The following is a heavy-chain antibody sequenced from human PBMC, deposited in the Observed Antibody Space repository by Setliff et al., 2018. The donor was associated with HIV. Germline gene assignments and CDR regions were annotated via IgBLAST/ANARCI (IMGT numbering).Heavy chain of an antibody. CDR2: IYTSGST. CDR1: GGSISSGSYY. CDR3: ARASVGATGLYAFDI. Sequence: SETLSPTCTVSGGSISSGSYYWSWIRQPAGKGLEWIGHIYTSGSTNYNTSLKSRVTMSVDTSKTQFSLRLSSVTAADTAVYYCARASVGATGLYAFDIWGQGTRVTVSS. V-gene: IGHV4-61*09. J-gene: IGHJ3*02. D-gene: IGHD1-26*01.